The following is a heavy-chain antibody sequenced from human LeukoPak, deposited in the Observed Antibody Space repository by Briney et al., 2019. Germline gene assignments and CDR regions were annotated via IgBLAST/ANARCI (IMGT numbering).Heavy chain of an antibody. Sequence: ASVKVSCKASGYTFTGYYIHWVRQAPGQGLEWMGWINPNSGGTNYAQKLQGRVTMTTDTSTSTAYMELRSLRSDDTAVYYCARDVIEQWLVPSPDGVYGMDVWGQGTTVTVS. J-gene: IGHJ6*02. V-gene: IGHV1-2*02. CDR1: GYTFTGYY. CDR2: INPNSGGT. CDR3: ARDVIEQWLVPSPDGVYGMDV. D-gene: IGHD6-19*01.